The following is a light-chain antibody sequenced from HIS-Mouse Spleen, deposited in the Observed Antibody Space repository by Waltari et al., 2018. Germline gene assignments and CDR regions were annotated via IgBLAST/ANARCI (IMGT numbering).Light chain of an antibody. V-gene: IGLV2-23*01. CDR1: SRDVGSYNL. Sequence: QSALTQPASVSGSPGQSITISCTGTSRDVGSYNLFSWYQQHPGQAPKLMIYEGSKRPSGVSNRFSGSKSGNTASLTISGLQAEDEADYYCCSYAGSSTVVFGGGTKLTVL. J-gene: IGLJ2*01. CDR2: EGS. CDR3: CSYAGSSTVV.